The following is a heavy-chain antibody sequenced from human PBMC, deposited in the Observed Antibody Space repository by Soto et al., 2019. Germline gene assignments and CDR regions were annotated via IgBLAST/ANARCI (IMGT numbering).Heavy chain of an antibody. D-gene: IGHD2-2*01. V-gene: IGHV1-2*02. CDR1: GFTFSDYY. J-gene: IGHJ6*02. CDR3: ARERYQVLSDGMDV. Sequence: ASVKVSCKASGFTFSDYYMHWVREAPGQGLEWMGWLNPKSGGTTYAQKFQGRLTLSRDTSINTAYMELSRLSIDDTALYYCARERYQVLSDGMDVWSQGTTVTVSS. CDR2: LNPKSGGT.